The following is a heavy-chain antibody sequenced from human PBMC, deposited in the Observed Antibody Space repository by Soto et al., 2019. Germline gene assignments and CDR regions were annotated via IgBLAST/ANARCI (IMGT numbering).Heavy chain of an antibody. CDR2: IDPSDSYT. V-gene: IGHV5-10-1*01. CDR1: GYSFTSYW. Sequence: GESLKISCKGSGYSFTSYWISWVRQMPGKGLEWMGRIDPSDSYTNYSPSFQGHVTISADKSISTAYPQWSSLKASDTAMYYCGFGEPRKSIDYWGQGTLVTVSS. CDR3: GFGEPRKSIDY. J-gene: IGHJ4*02. D-gene: IGHD3-10*01.